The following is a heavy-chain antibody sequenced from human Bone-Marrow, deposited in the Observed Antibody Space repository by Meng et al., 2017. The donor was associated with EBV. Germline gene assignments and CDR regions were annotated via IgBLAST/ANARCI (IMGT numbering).Heavy chain of an antibody. Sequence: VESLQCGVGLVKPSKTLSLSSTVYGGSFSGNYWSWIRQPPGKGLEWIGEINHSGSTNYNPSLKSRVTISVDTSKNQFSLNLSSVTAADTSVYYCARGKSRDYIWGSYRIFDYWGQGTLVTVSS. CDR3: ARGKSRDYIWGSYRIFDY. CDR1: GGSFSGNY. J-gene: IGHJ4*02. D-gene: IGHD3-16*02. CDR2: INHSGST. V-gene: IGHV4-34*01.